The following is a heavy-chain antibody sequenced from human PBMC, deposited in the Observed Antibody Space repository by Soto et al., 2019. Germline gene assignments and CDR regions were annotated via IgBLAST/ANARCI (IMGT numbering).Heavy chain of an antibody. Sequence: SETLSLTCTVSGASIRSTDYYWSWTRQAPGKGLEWIGYVYYTGSTYYNPSLMSRLTISVDTPKNQFSLKLTSVTAAETAVYYCVRTAREGAVAPHWFDRWGQGTQVTVSS. D-gene: IGHD2-21*02. V-gene: IGHV4-30-4*01. CDR2: VYYTGST. CDR1: GASIRSTDYY. J-gene: IGHJ5*02. CDR3: VRTAREGAVAPHWFDR.